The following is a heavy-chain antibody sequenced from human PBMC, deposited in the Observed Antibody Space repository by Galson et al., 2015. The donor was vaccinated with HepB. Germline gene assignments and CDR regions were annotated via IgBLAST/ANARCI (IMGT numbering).Heavy chain of an antibody. Sequence: SVKVSCKASGYTFTSYYMHWVRQAPGQGLEWMGIINPSGGSTSYAQKFQGRVTMTRDTSTSTVYMELSSLRSEDTAVYYCAREPVVGATDNYYYGMDVWGQGTTVTVSS. J-gene: IGHJ6*02. CDR2: INPSGGST. V-gene: IGHV1-46*01. CDR1: GYTFTSYY. D-gene: IGHD1-26*01. CDR3: AREPVVGATDNYYYGMDV.